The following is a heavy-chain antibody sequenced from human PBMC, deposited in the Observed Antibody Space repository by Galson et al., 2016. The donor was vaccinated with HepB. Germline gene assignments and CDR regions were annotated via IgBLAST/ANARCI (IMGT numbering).Heavy chain of an antibody. CDR2: INSDGTIS. CDR1: GFAFRSHW. D-gene: IGHD2-15*01. CDR3: VIDHSVVPETAYNWFDP. V-gene: IGHV3-74*01. Sequence: SLRLSCAASGFAFRSHWMHWVRQAPGKGPVWVSRINSDGTISNYADSVKGRFTISRDNAKSTLYLEMNSLRAEDTAVYYCVIDHSVVPETAYNWFDPWGQGTLVTVSS. J-gene: IGHJ5*02.